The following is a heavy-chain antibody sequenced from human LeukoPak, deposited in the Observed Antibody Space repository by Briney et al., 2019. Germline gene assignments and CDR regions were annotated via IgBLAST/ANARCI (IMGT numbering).Heavy chain of an antibody. CDR1: GGSISSGDYY. Sequence: SETLSLTCTVSGGSISSGDYYWSWIRQPPGKGLEWIGYIYYSGSTYYNPSLKSRVTISVDRSKNQFSLKLSSVTAADTAVYYCARATSDDTGDYGMDVWGQGTTVTVSS. CDR2: IYYSGST. V-gene: IGHV4-30-4*01. J-gene: IGHJ6*02. D-gene: IGHD2-8*02. CDR3: ARATSDDTGDYGMDV.